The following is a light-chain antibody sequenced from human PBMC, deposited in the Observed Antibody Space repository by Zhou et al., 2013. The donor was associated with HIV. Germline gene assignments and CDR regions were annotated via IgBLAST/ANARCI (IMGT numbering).Light chain of an antibody. CDR3: QQRSNWPPMYT. CDR2: GAS. J-gene: IGKJ2*01. Sequence: EIVLTQSPATLSLSPGERATLSCRASQSVSSNLAWYQQKPGQAPRLLIYGASNRATGIPARFSGSGSGTDFTLTISSLEPEDFAVYYCQQRSNWPPMYTFGQGTKLEMK. CDR1: QSVSSN. V-gene: IGKV3-11*01.